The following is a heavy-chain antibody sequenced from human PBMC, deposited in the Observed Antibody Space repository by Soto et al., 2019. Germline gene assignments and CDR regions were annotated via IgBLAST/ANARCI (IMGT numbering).Heavy chain of an antibody. CDR3: AKGWATMIVYYYGMDV. CDR1: GFTFSSYA. V-gene: IGHV3-23*01. Sequence: PGGSLRLSCAASGFTFSSYAMSWVRQAPGKGLEWVSAISGSGGSTYYADSVKGRFTISRDNSKNTLYLQMNSLRAEDTAVYYCAKGWATMIVYYYGMDVWGQGTTVTVSS. CDR2: ISGSGGST. J-gene: IGHJ6*02. D-gene: IGHD3-22*01.